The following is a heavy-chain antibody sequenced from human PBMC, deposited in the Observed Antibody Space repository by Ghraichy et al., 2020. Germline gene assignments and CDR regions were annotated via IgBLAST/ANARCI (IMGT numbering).Heavy chain of an antibody. V-gene: IGHV3-73*01. Sequence: LSLTCAASGLTFSGSAMHWVRQASGKGLEWIGRIRSKANNYATAYAASVKGRFTISRDDSENMAFLQMNSLKSEDTAVYYCTTYSDSGTTWLDPWGQGTLVTVSS. J-gene: IGHJ5*02. CDR1: GLTFSGSA. D-gene: IGHD1-14*01. CDR3: TTYSDSGTTWLDP. CDR2: IRSKANNYAT.